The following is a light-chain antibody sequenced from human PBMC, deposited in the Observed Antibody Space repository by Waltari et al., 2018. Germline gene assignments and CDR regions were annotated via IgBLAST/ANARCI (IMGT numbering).Light chain of an antibody. CDR1: SSNIGSTY. CDR3: ATWDDSLSAWV. Sequence: QSVLTQPPSASGTPGQRVTVSCSGSSSNIGSTYVYWYQQLPGTAPRLLIYRNNQRPAGVPDRVSGSRSGTSASLAISGLRSEDEADYYCATWDDSLSAWVFGGGTKLTVL. V-gene: IGLV1-47*01. CDR2: RNN. J-gene: IGLJ3*02.